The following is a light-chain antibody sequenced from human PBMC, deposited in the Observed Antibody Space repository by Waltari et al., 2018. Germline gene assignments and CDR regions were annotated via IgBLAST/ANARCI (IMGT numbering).Light chain of an antibody. J-gene: IGKJ4*01. Sequence: DIQLTQSPSFLSASVGDRVTTTCRASKGISSYLTWFQQKPGKAPKLLIYAASTLQSGVPSRFSGSGSGTEFTLTISSLQPEDFATYYCHQVNTYPLTFGGGTKVEIK. CDR1: KGISSY. CDR3: HQVNTYPLT. V-gene: IGKV1-9*01. CDR2: AAS.